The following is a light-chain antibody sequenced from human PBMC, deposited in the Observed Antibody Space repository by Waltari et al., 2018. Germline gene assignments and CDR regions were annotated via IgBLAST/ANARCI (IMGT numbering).Light chain of an antibody. CDR1: ILGNTY. CDR3: QALGTGAWV. V-gene: IGLV3-1*01. CDR2: QDT. Sequence: SYELTQPPSVSVSPGQTASITCSGDILGNTYASWYQQKPGQSPLLVIYQDTQRPSEFPKRCSGSHSANSSTLTITGTQAMDEADYYCQALGTGAWVFGGGTKLTVL. J-gene: IGLJ3*02.